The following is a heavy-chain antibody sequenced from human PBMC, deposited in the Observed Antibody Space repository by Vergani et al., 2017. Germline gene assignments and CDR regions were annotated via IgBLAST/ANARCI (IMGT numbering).Heavy chain of an antibody. D-gene: IGHD3-9*01. J-gene: IGHJ6*02. CDR3: AKGAAYYDILTAYSAMDV. V-gene: IGHV3-30*02. CDR2: ISFDGTKI. CDR1: GFAFTTYG. Sequence: QVQLVESGGGLVKPGGSLRLSCAASGFAFTTYGMHWARQAPGKGLAWVAFISFDGTKIYYADSVKGRFTISRDNSKNSLYLQMTSLRAEDTAVYYCAKGAAYYDILTAYSAMDVWGQGTTVTVS.